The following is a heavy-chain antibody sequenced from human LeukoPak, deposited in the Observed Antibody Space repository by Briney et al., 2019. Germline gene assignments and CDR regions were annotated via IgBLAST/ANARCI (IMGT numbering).Heavy chain of an antibody. D-gene: IGHD3-3*01. V-gene: IGHV4-4*07. CDR3: ARGVRRGITIFGVVGGWFDP. CDR1: GGSISSDY. CDR2: IYTNEST. J-gene: IGHJ5*02. Sequence: PSETLSLTCTVSGGSISSDYWSWIRQLAGKGLEWIGRIYTNESTNYNPSLKSRVTMSVDTSKNQLSLKMISVTDADTAVYYCARGVRRGITIFGVVGGWFDPWGQGTLVTVSS.